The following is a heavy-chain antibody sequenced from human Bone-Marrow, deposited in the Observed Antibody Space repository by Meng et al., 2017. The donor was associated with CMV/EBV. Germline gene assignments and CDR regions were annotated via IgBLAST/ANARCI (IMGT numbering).Heavy chain of an antibody. D-gene: IGHD6-13*01. J-gene: IGHJ4*02. CDR3: ATSSRIAAAGVDY. Sequence: GGSLRLSCAASGFTFSDYSLGWIRQAPGRGLEWVSYFGHTDNTKYYADSVKDRFTISRDNSKNTLWLQMNSLRAEDTAVYYCATSSRIAAAGVDYWGQGTLVTVSS. V-gene: IGHV3-11*04. CDR1: GFTFSDYS. CDR2: FGHTDNTK.